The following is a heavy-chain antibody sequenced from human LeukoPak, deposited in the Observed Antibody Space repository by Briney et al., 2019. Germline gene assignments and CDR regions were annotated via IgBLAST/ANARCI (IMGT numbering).Heavy chain of an antibody. Sequence: GGSLRLSCAASGFTFSSYAMHWVRQAPSKGLEWVAVISYDGSNKYYADSVKGRFTISRDNSKNTLYLQMNSLRAEDTAVYYCARERYYYDSRALDYWGQGTLVTVSS. D-gene: IGHD3-22*01. V-gene: IGHV3-30-3*01. CDR2: ISYDGSNK. CDR3: ARERYYYDSRALDY. J-gene: IGHJ4*02. CDR1: GFTFSSYA.